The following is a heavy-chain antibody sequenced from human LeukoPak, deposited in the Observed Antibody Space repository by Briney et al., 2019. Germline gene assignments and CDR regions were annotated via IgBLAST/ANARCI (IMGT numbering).Heavy chain of an antibody. CDR2: ISWNSGSI. D-gene: IGHD2/OR15-2a*01. Sequence: GRSLRLSCAASGFTFDDYAMHWVRQAPGKGLEWVSGISWNSGSIGYADSVKGRFTISRDNAKNSLSLQMNSLRAEDTALYYCAKESTSRLSFDIWGQGTMVTVSS. CDR3: AKESTSRLSFDI. V-gene: IGHV3-9*01. J-gene: IGHJ3*02. CDR1: GFTFDDYA.